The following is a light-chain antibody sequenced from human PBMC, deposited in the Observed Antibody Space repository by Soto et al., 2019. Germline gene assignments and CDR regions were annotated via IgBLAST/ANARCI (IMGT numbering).Light chain of an antibody. V-gene: IGLV2-8*01. CDR1: SSDVGGYDY. J-gene: IGLJ1*01. Sequence: QSVLAQPPSASGSPGQSVTISCTGTSSDVGGYDYVSWYQQHPGKAPKLMIYEVTIRPSGVSDRFSGSKSGNTASLTVSGLQAEDEADYYCSSYTGGNPSYVFGPGTKVNV. CDR3: SSYTGGNPSYV. CDR2: EVT.